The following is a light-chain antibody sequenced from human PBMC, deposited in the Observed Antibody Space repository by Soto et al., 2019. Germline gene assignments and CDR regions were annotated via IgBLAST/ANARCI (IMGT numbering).Light chain of an antibody. CDR1: QSVSSNY. J-gene: IGKJ1*01. CDR3: QQYGSLSWT. CDR2: GAS. V-gene: IGKV3-20*01. Sequence: DIGLTQSPGTLSLSPGERATLSCRASQSVSSNYLAWYQQRPGQAPRLLIYGASTRATGIPDRFSGSGSGTDFTLTISRLEPEDFAVYYCQQYGSLSWTFGQGTKVDIK.